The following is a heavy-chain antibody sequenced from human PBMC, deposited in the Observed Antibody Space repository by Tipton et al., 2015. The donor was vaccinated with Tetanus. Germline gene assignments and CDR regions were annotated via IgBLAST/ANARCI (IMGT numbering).Heavy chain of an antibody. J-gene: IGHJ6*02. Sequence: QLVQSGAEVKKPGESLKISCQASGYDFTKHSIAWVRHVPGKGLEWMGIISPDDSQAIHSPSFQGHVTVSADKSVSTAYLQWSRLTASDTAVYYCAKLKENTGWVPTAMDVWGQGTTVTVSS. D-gene: IGHD6-19*01. CDR1: GYDFTKHS. V-gene: IGHV5-51*01. CDR2: ISPDDSQA. CDR3: AKLKENTGWVPTAMDV.